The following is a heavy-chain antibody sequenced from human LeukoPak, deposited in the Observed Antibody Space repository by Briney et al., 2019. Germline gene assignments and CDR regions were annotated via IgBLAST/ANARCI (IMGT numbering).Heavy chain of an antibody. D-gene: IGHD3-10*01. V-gene: IGHV5-51*01. CDR1: GYSSTSYW. CDR2: IYPGDSDT. Sequence: GESLKISCKGSGYSSTSYWIGWVRQMPGKGLEWMGIIYPGDSDTRYSPSFQGQVTISADKSISTAYLQWSSLKASDTAMYYCARLPSYYYGSGSPDYWGQGTLVTVSS. CDR3: ARLPSYYYGSGSPDY. J-gene: IGHJ4*02.